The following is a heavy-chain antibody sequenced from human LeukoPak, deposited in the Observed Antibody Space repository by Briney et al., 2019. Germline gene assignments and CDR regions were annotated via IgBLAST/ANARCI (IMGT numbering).Heavy chain of an antibody. CDR1: GFTFSSYW. D-gene: IGHD6-13*01. CDR2: IKEDGSDK. Sequence: GGSLRLSCAASGFTFSSYWMTWARQAPGKGLEWVANIKEDGSDKYYVESVKGRFTISRDNAKNSLYLQMNSLRAEDTAVYYCTRDSYTNTWHEEGRDYWGQGTLVIVSS. V-gene: IGHV3-7*01. J-gene: IGHJ4*02. CDR3: TRDSYTNTWHEEGRDY.